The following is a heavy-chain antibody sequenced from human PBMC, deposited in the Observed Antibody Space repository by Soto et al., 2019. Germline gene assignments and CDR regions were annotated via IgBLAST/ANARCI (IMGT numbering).Heavy chain of an antibody. D-gene: IGHD2-8*01. V-gene: IGHV3-23*01. J-gene: IGHJ4*02. CDR3: ARMYGRSCDY. CDR1: GFTFSTYA. CDR2: ITGSGDST. Sequence: EVQLLESGGDLVQPGGSLRLSCAASGFTFSTYAMSWVRQAPGKGLEGVSSITGSGDSTYYADSVKGRFTISRDNSQSTLHLQMNSLRAEDTAVYYCARMYGRSCDYWGQGTLVTVSS.